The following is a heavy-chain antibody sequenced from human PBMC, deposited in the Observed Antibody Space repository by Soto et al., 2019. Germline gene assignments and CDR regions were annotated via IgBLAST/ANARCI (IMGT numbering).Heavy chain of an antibody. D-gene: IGHD2-15*01. V-gene: IGHV4-59*01. CDR2: IYYSGST. CDR3: ARDGRYCSGGSCYGGESYYYYGMDV. Sequence: SETLSLTCTVSGGSISSYYWSWIRQPPGKGLEWIGYIYYSGSTNYNPSLKSRVTISVDTSKNQFSLKLSSVTAADTAVYYCARDGRYCSGGSCYGGESYYYYGMDVWGQGTTVTVSS. CDR1: GGSISSYY. J-gene: IGHJ6*02.